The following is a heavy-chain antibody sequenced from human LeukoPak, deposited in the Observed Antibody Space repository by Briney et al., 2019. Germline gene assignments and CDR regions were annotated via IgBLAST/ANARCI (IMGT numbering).Heavy chain of an antibody. D-gene: IGHD3-16*01. CDR3: ATDHQLLGGLDY. V-gene: IGHV1-24*01. J-gene: IGHJ4*02. CDR2: FDPEDGET. CDR1: GYTLTGLS. Sequence: ASVKVSCKVSGYTLTGLSMHWVRQAPGKGLEWMGGFDPEDGETIYAQKFQGRVTMTEDTSTDTAYMELSSLRSEDTAVYYCATDHQLLGGLDYWGQGTLVTVSS.